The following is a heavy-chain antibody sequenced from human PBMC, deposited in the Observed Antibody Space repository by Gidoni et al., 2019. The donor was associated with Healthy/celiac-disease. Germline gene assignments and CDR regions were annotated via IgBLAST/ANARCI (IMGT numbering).Heavy chain of an antibody. Sequence: EVQLVESGGGLVKPGGSLRLYCSASGFTFRSYSMNWGRQAPGKGLGWCSSISSSSSYIYYADSVKGRFTISRDNAKNSLYLQMNSLRAEDTAVYYCAREWAMIDYWGQGTLVTVSS. CDR3: AREWAMIDY. D-gene: IGHD3-22*01. V-gene: IGHV3-21*01. J-gene: IGHJ4*02. CDR1: GFTFRSYS. CDR2: ISSSSSYI.